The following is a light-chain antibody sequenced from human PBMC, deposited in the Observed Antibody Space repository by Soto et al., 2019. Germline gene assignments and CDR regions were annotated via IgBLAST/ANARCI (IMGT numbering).Light chain of an antibody. J-gene: IGKJ4*01. CDR2: AAS. V-gene: IGKV1-9*01. CDR1: QDIAIY. Sequence: IQSTQSPSSMSASVGDRVTITCRASQDIAIYLAWYQQKQGEAPKLLIYAASTLYGGVPSRFSGSVSGTDGALTITSLQAEDGSTYYCQQLRMYPSTFGGGTKVDIK. CDR3: QQLRMYPST.